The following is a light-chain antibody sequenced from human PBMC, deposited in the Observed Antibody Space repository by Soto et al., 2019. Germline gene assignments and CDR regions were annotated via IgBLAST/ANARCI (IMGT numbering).Light chain of an antibody. CDR2: G. CDR1: SSNIGAGYP. J-gene: IGLJ3*02. Sequence: QSVLTQPPSVSGAPGQRVTISCTGSSSNIGAGYPVHWYQQLPGTAPKLLVAGNRPSGVPDRFSVSKSGASASLAITGLQVEDEADYYCQSYDSSLSRRGVFGGGTKLTVL. CDR3: QSYDSSLSRRGV. V-gene: IGLV1-40*01.